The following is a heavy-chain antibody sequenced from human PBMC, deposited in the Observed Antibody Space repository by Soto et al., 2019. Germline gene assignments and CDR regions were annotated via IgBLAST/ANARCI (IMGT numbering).Heavy chain of an antibody. V-gene: IGHV4-39*01. D-gene: IGHD3-22*01. CDR1: GGSISSSSYY. J-gene: IGHJ4*02. CDR3: ASTEHYYDSSGYYFIQHYYFDY. Sequence: PSETLSLTCTVSGGSISSSSYYWGWIRHPPGKGLEWIGSIYYSGSTYYNPSLKSRVTISVDTSKNQFSLKLSSVTAADTAVYYCASTEHYYDSSGYYFIQHYYFDYWGQGTLVTVSS. CDR2: IYYSGST.